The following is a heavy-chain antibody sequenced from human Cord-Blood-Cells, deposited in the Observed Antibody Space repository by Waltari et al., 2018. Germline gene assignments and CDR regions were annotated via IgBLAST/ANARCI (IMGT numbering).Heavy chain of an antibody. D-gene: IGHD6-6*01. CDR1: GYTFTSYG. CDR3: ARDKRLEQLVPFDY. V-gene: IGHV1-18*01. Sequence: QVQLVQSGAEVKKPGASVKVSCRASGYTFTSYGISLVRRAPGQGLEWMGWISAYNGNTNYAQRLQGRVTMTTDTSTSTAYMELRSLRSDDTAVYYCARDKRLEQLVPFDYWGQGTLVTVSS. CDR2: ISAYNGNT. J-gene: IGHJ4*02.